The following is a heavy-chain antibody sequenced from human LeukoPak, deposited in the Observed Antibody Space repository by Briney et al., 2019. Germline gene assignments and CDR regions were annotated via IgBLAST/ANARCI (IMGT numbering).Heavy chain of an antibody. Sequence: ASVKVSCKASGYTFTSYDINWARQATGQGLEWMGWMNPNSGNTGYAQKFQGRVTMTRNTSISTAYMELSSLRSEDTAVYYCARGRKVPWGGNTIFGVVYYMDVWGKGTTVTVSS. J-gene: IGHJ6*03. CDR1: GYTFTSYD. CDR3: ARGRKVPWGGNTIFGVVYYMDV. CDR2: MNPNSGNT. D-gene: IGHD3-3*01. V-gene: IGHV1-8*01.